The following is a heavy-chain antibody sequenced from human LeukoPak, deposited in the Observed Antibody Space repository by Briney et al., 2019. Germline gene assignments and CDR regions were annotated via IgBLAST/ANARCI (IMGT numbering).Heavy chain of an antibody. V-gene: IGHV3-30*18. CDR1: GFIFNGYG. Sequence: GRSLKLSCAASGFIFNGYGMHWVRRAPGKGLDWVAAISNDGKLEYYEDSVRGRFTISRDNSENTVHLQMNSLRTEDTAVYCCVKEYFRGFDQWGQGTLVIVSS. CDR3: VKEYFRGFDQ. CDR2: ISNDGKLE. D-gene: IGHD2/OR15-2a*01. J-gene: IGHJ4*02.